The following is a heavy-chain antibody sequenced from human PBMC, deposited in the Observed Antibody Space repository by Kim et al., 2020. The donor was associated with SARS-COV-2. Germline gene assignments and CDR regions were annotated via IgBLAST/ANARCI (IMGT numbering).Heavy chain of an antibody. J-gene: IGHJ4*02. CDR2: ISSSSYT. D-gene: IGHD4-17*01. CDR1: GFTFSDYY. V-gene: IGHV3-11*06. Sequence: GGSLRLSCAASGFTFSDYYMSWIRQAPGKGLEWVSYISSSSYTNYADSVKGRFTISRDNAKNSLYLQMNSLRAEDTAVYYCARESTIVHTVTTRTHYYFDYWGQGTLVTVSS. CDR3: ARESTIVHTVTTRTHYYFDY.